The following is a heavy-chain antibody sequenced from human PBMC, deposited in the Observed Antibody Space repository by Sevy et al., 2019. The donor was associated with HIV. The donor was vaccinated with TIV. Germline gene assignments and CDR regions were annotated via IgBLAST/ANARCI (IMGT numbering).Heavy chain of an antibody. CDR1: GFTFSSYW. CDR2: INEDGSEK. J-gene: IGHJ4*02. CDR3: ARGHLITRAGTY. V-gene: IGHV3-7*01. Sequence: GGSLRLSCAASGFTFSSYWMGWVRQAPGKGLEWAATINEDGSEKSYEDSVKGRFTISRNIAKNALYLHMNSLRAEDAAVYYCARGHLITRAGTYWGQGALVTVSS. D-gene: IGHD6-13*01.